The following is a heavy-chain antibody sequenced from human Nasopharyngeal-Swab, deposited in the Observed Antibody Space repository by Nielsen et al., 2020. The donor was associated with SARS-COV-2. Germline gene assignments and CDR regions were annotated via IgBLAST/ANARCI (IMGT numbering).Heavy chain of an antibody. J-gene: IGHJ6*03. Sequence: ASVKVSCKASGYSFTNYGVSWVRQAPGQGLEWMGWISAYNGNTNYAQRLQGRVTMTTNTSTSTAYMELRSLRSDDTAVYYCARVPQRWLQFGYMDVWGKGTTVTASS. CDR1: GYSFTNYG. CDR2: ISAYNGNT. D-gene: IGHD5-24*01. CDR3: ARVPQRWLQFGYMDV. V-gene: IGHV1-18*01.